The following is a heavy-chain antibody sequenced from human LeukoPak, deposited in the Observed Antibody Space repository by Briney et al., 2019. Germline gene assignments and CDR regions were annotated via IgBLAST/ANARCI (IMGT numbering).Heavy chain of an antibody. CDR1: GGSISSYY. D-gene: IGHD6-19*01. Sequence: SETLSLTCTVSGGSISSYYWSWIRQPPGKGLEWIGYIYYSGSTNYNPSLKSRVTISVDTSKNQFSLKLSSVTAADTAVYYCARVDPVSGWGFDPWGQGTLVTVSS. CDR3: ARVDPVSGWGFDP. CDR2: IYYSGST. V-gene: IGHV4-59*01. J-gene: IGHJ5*02.